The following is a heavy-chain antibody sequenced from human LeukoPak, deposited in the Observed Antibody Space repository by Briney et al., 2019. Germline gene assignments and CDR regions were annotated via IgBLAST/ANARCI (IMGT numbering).Heavy chain of an antibody. D-gene: IGHD4-17*01. CDR2: IYTSGST. V-gene: IGHV4-4*07. CDR1: GGSMSSYY. Sequence: SETLSLTCTVSGGSMSSYYWNWIRQPAGKGLEWIGRIYTSGSTNYNPSLKSRVTMSVDTSKNQFSLKLSSVTAADTAVYYCASARRDYDFDYWGQGTLVTVSS. J-gene: IGHJ4*02. CDR3: ASARRDYDFDY.